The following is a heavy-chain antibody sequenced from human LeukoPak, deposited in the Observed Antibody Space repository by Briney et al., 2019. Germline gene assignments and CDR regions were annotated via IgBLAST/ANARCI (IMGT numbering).Heavy chain of an antibody. D-gene: IGHD3-10*01. V-gene: IGHV3-30-3*01. Sequence: GTSLRLSCAVSGFAFSSLAMHWVRQAPGKGLEWVAFISYDGNNQYYADSLKGRFTISRDNAKNSLYLQMNSLRAEDTALYYCAKGRSYGSGNDYWGQGTLVTVSS. CDR1: GFAFSSLA. J-gene: IGHJ4*02. CDR2: ISYDGNNQ. CDR3: AKGRSYGSGNDY.